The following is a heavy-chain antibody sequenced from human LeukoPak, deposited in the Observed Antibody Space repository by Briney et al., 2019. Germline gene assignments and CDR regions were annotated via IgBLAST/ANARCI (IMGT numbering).Heavy chain of an antibody. V-gene: IGHV4-61*02. CDR1: GGSIGSGSYY. CDR2: IYTSGST. J-gene: IGHJ6*02. D-gene: IGHD2-15*01. Sequence: SETLSLTCTVSGGSIGSGSYYWSWIRHPAGKGLEWIGRIYTSGSTNYNPSLKSRVTISVDTSKNQFSLKLSSVTAADTAVYYCARDTATMGYYYGMDVWGQGTTVTVSS. CDR3: ARDTATMGYYYGMDV.